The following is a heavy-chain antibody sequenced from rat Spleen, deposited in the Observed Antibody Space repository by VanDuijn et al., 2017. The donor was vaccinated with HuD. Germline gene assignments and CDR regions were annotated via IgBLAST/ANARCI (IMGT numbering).Heavy chain of an antibody. J-gene: IGHJ2*01. CDR1: GINFSNYY. CDR2: ISNDGGST. D-gene: IGHD4-3*01. V-gene: IGHV5-20*01. CDR3: TTDNSAY. Sequence: EVQLVESGGGSVQPGRSMKLSCAASGINFSNYYMAWVRQAPTKGLEWVASISNDGGSTYYRVSVKGRFTISRDNAKSSLYLQMDSLRSEDTATYYCTTDNSAYWGQGVMVTVSS.